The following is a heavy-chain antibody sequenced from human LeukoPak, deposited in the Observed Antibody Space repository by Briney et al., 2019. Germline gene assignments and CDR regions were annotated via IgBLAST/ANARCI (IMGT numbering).Heavy chain of an antibody. CDR1: GYTFTGYY. D-gene: IGHD2-15*01. J-gene: IGHJ3*02. CDR3: AASIVVVAAKDAFDI. CDR2: INPNSGGT. V-gene: IGHV1-2*06. Sequence: GASVKVSCKASGYTFTGYYMHWVRQAPGQGLEWMGRINPNSGGTNYAQKFQGRVTMTRDTSISTAYMELSRLRSDDTAVYYCAASIVVVAAKDAFDIWGQGTRVTVSS.